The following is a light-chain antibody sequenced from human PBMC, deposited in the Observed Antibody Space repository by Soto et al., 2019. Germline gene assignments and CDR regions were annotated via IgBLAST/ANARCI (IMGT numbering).Light chain of an antibody. CDR3: QQYNNWYWT. J-gene: IGKJ1*01. Sequence: EIVMTQSPATLSVSPGERATLSCRASQSVSSNLAWYQQKPGQAPRLLIYGASTRATGIPARFSGSGSGTEFTLTISSLQSEDFAVYYCQQYNNWYWTFGQGTKVDI. V-gene: IGKV3-15*01. CDR2: GAS. CDR1: QSVSSN.